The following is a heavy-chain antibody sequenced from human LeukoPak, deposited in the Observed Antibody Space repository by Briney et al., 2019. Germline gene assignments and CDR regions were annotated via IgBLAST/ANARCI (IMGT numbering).Heavy chain of an antibody. J-gene: IGHJ4*02. V-gene: IGHV4-34*01. CDR2: INHSGST. CDR1: GGSFSGYY. Sequence: SETLSLTCAVYGGSFSGYYWSWIRQPPGKGLEWIGEINHSGSTNYNPSLKSRLTISVDTSKNQFSLKLSSVTAADTAVYYCAKTRDDLLVGHIDYWGQGTLVTVSS. CDR3: AKTRDDLLVGHIDY. D-gene: IGHD3/OR15-3a*01.